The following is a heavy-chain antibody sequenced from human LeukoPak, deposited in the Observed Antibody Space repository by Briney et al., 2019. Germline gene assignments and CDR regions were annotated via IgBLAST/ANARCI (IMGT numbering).Heavy chain of an antibody. Sequence: GGSLRLSCAASGFTFSSYSMNWVRQTPGKGLEWVSSISSSSSYIYYADSVKGRFTISRDNAKNSLYLQMNSLRAEDTAVYYCARVVAADGTGGWFDPWGQGTLVTVSS. J-gene: IGHJ5*02. D-gene: IGHD6-13*01. V-gene: IGHV3-21*01. CDR1: GFTFSSYS. CDR3: ARVVAADGTGGWFDP. CDR2: ISSSSSYI.